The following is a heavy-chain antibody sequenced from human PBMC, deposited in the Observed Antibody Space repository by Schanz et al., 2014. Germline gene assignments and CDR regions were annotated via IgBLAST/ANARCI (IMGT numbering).Heavy chain of an antibody. D-gene: IGHD6-13*01. CDR2: FDAHDGRA. CDR1: GFSFGNYG. CDR3: AKSQGSSFDS. J-gene: IGHJ4*02. V-gene: IGHV3-23*04. Sequence: EVQLVQSGGGLVQPGGSLRLSCEASGFSFGNYGMSWVRQAPGKGLEWVSGFDAHDGRAYYADSAKGRFTISRDNSKSTLYVEMNSLRVEDTAVYYCAKSQGSSFDSWGQGTLVTVSS.